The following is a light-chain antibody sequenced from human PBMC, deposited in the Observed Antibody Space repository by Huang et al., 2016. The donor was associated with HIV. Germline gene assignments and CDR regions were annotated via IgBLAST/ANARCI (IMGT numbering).Light chain of an antibody. V-gene: IGKV4-1*01. CDR3: VQYFNPPVT. CDR2: WAA. J-gene: IGKJ3*01. CDR1: PRVLSGNNKNY. Sequence: DIVMTQSPDSLAVSLGERATINCKSSPRVLSGNNKNYLAWFQQKSGQPPKRLIYWAATREAGVPDRFSGSGSRTDFTLTINSLQPEDVAIYYCVQYFNPPVTFGPGTKVNV.